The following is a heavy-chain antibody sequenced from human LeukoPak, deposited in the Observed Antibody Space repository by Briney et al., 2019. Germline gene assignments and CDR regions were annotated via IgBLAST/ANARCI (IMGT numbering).Heavy chain of an antibody. CDR1: GFTFSSYA. CDR2: ISGGGGST. Sequence: GGSLRLSCAASGFTFSSYAMSWVRQAPGKGLEWVSAISGGGGSTYYADSVKGRFTISRDNSKNTLYLQMNSLRAEDTAVYYCAMPGRYYGSGSYSPFDYWGQGTLVTVSS. D-gene: IGHD3-10*01. J-gene: IGHJ4*02. V-gene: IGHV3-23*01. CDR3: AMPGRYYGSGSYSPFDY.